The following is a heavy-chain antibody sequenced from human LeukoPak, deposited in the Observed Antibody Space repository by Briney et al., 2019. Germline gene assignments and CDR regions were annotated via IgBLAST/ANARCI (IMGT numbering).Heavy chain of an antibody. CDR2: IYWDDDK. J-gene: IGHJ4*02. Sequence: SGPTLVKPTQTLTLTCTFSGFSFSTSEGGVSWIRQPPGKALEWLALIYWDDDKRYSPSLKSRLTITKDTSKNQVVITMTNMDPVDTATYFCARSATKAANFDYWGQGTLVTVSS. CDR3: ARSATKAANFDY. CDR1: GFSFSTSEGG. D-gene: IGHD6-13*01. V-gene: IGHV2-5*02.